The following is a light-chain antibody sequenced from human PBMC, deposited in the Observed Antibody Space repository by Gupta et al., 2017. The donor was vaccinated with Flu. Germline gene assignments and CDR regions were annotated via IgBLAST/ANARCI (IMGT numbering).Light chain of an antibody. J-gene: IGLJ3*02. Sequence: QSVLTQPPSASGAPGQQVTISCSGIISNIVINTVSWYQQLPGAAPKLLIFSDNQRPSRVPDRFSGSKSGTSASLAISGLQSEDEADYYCATWDGSRDGAVFGGGTKLTVL. CDR3: ATWDGSRDGAV. CDR1: ISNIVINT. V-gene: IGLV1-44*01. CDR2: SDN.